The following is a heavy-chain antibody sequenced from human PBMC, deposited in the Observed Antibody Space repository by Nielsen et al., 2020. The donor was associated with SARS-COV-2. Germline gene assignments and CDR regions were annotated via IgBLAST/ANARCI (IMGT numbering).Heavy chain of an antibody. CDR3: ARDDGSYYPVYYFDY. CDR2: IWYDGSNK. D-gene: IGHD1-26*01. CDR1: GFTFSSYG. J-gene: IGHJ4*02. Sequence: GGSLRLSCAAPGFTFSSYGMHWVRQAPGKGLEWVAVIWYDGSNKYYADSVKGRFTISRDNSKNTLYLQMNSLRDEDTAVYYCARDDGSYYPVYYFDYWGQGTLVTVSS. V-gene: IGHV3-33*01.